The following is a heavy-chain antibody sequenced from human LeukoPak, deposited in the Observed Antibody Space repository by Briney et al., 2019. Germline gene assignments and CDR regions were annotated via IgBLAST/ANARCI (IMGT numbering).Heavy chain of an antibody. V-gene: IGHV1-69*04. CDR2: IIPILGIA. Sequence: GASVKVSCKASGDTLSSHTISWMRQAPGQGLEWMGRIIPILGIANYAQKFQGRVTITADKSTSTAYMELSSLRSEDTAVYYCARDVAIFGVVIIDYWGQGTLV. D-gene: IGHD3-3*02. J-gene: IGHJ4*02. CDR3: ARDVAIFGVVIIDY. CDR1: GDTLSSHT.